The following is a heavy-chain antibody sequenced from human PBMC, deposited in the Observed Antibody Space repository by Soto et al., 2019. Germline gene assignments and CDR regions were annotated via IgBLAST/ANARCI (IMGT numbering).Heavy chain of an antibody. CDR3: AKGYIASSDYYYGMDV. CDR2: ISGSGGPT. Sequence: EMQLLESGGGLVQPGGSLRLSCGASGFTFSNFAMSWVRQAPGKGLEWVSLISGSGGPTYYADSVKGRFAISRDNSKNTPYLQTSSLRAEDTAVYYCAKGYIASSDYYYGMDVWGQGTTVTVSS. D-gene: IGHD3-22*01. J-gene: IGHJ6*02. CDR1: GFTFSNFA. V-gene: IGHV3-23*01.